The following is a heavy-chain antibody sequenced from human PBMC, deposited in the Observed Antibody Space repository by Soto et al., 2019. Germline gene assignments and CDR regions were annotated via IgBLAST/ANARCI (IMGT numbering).Heavy chain of an antibody. D-gene: IGHD1-7*01. Sequence: GGSLRLSCAASGFTFSSYGMHWVRQAPGKGLEWVAVIWYDGSNKYYADSVKGRFTISRDNSKNTLYLQMNSLRAEDTAVYYCARDTGTTGASYYYYGMDVWGQGTTVTVSS. J-gene: IGHJ6*02. CDR3: ARDTGTTGASYYYYGMDV. V-gene: IGHV3-33*01. CDR2: IWYDGSNK. CDR1: GFTFSSYG.